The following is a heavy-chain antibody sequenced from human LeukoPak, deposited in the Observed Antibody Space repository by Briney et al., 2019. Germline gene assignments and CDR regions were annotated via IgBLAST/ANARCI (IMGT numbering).Heavy chain of an antibody. D-gene: IGHD6-13*01. V-gene: IGHV5-51*01. J-gene: IGHJ4*02. CDR2: IYPGDSDA. CDR1: GYSFNSHW. CDR3: ARENTWYDY. Sequence: GESLKISCKGSGYSFNSHWIGWVRQMPGKGLEWMGTIYPGDSDARYSPSFQGQVTISADKSFSTAYLQWNSLKASDTAMYYCARENTWYDYWGQGTLVTVSS.